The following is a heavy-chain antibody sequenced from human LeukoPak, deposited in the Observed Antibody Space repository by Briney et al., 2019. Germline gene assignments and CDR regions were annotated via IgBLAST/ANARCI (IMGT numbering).Heavy chain of an antibody. CDR3: ARDSGSYNCIDV. Sequence: RAAVSLRLSCAASGFSFSSYEMDWVRQAQGKGLEGVSYISRSSGRSTYYENSVRGRFTISRNNAKDSLFLQMNSLRAEDTADYYCARDSGSYNCIDVWGQGTTVTVSS. CDR1: GFSFSSYE. J-gene: IGHJ6*02. CDR2: ISRSSGRST. V-gene: IGHV3-48*03. D-gene: IGHD3-10*01.